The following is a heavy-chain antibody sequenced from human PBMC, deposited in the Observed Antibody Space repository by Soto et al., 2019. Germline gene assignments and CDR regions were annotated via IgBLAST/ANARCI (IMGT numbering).Heavy chain of an antibody. Sequence: SETLSLTCTVSGGSISSYYWSWIRQPPGKGLEWIGYIYYSGSTNYNPSLKSRVTISVDTSKNQFSLKLSSVTAADTAVYYCARHIWFGELSWFDPWGQGTLVTVSS. CDR3: ARHIWFGELSWFDP. J-gene: IGHJ5*02. V-gene: IGHV4-59*01. D-gene: IGHD3-10*01. CDR1: GGSISSYY. CDR2: IYYSGST.